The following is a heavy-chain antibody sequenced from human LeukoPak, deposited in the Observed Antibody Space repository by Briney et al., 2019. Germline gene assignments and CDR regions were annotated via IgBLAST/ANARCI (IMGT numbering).Heavy chain of an antibody. D-gene: IGHD3-10*01. CDR2: INPNSGGT. CDR1: GYTFDGYY. Sequence: GASVKVSCKASGYTFDGYYMHWVRQAPGQGLEWMGWINPNSGGTNSAQKFQGRVTMTRDTSIRTAYMELSRLRSDDTAVYYCATDLVLFGSVAYRGFDYWGQGTLVTVSS. V-gene: IGHV1-2*02. J-gene: IGHJ4*02. CDR3: ATDLVLFGSVAYRGFDY.